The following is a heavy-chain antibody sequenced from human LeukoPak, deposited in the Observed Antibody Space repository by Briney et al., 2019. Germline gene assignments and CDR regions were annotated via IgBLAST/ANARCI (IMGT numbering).Heavy chain of an antibody. J-gene: IGHJ4*02. Sequence: GGSLRLSCAASGFTFNTYGMEWVRQAPGKGLEGIAVVWFDGSNKFYADSVEGRVTISRDNSKNTVYLQMSSLRAEDTAVYYCAKNGGGSCYSFCDYWGQGNLVTVS. CDR2: VWFDGSNK. D-gene: IGHD2-15*01. V-gene: IGHV3-33*03. CDR1: GFTFNTYG. CDR3: AKNGGGSCYSFCDY.